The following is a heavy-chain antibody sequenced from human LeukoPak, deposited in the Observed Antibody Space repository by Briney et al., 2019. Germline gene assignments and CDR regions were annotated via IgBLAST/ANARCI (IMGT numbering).Heavy chain of an antibody. D-gene: IGHD3-22*01. V-gene: IGHV4-34*01. Sequence: SETLSLTCAVYGGSFSGYYWSWIRQPPGKGLEWIGETNHSGSTNYNPSLKSRVTISVDTSKNQFSLKLSSVTAADTAVYYCAGGGYYYDSSGYLDYWGQGTLVTVSS. J-gene: IGHJ4*02. CDR1: GGSFSGYY. CDR2: TNHSGST. CDR3: AGGGYYYDSSGYLDY.